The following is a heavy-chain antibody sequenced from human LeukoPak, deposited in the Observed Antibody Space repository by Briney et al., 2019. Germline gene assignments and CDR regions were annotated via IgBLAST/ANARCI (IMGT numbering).Heavy chain of an antibody. Sequence: PSETLSLTCTVSSGSTSSHYWSWIRQPPGKGLEWIGYINYSGATLYSPSFKSRVTMSVDTSKNQFSLRLTSVTAADTAVYYCARHDFVAYFQRAMDVWGQGTTVTVSS. D-gene: IGHD2-21*01. V-gene: IGHV4-59*08. CDR2: INYSGAT. J-gene: IGHJ6*02. CDR3: ARHDFVAYFQRAMDV. CDR1: SGSTSSHY.